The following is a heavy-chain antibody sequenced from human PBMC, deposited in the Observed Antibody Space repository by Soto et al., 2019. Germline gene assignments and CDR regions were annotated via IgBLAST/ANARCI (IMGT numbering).Heavy chain of an antibody. CDR2: IYYSGST. CDR1: GGSISSYY. V-gene: IGHV4-59*08. J-gene: IGHJ4*02. Sequence: SETLSLTCTVSGGSISSYYWSWIRQPPGKGLEWIGYIYYSGSTNYNPSLKSRVTISVDTSKNQFSLKLSSVTAADTAVYYCARGAVFWSGYYVYYPTHYFDYWGQGTLVTVSS. D-gene: IGHD3-3*01. CDR3: ARGAVFWSGYYVYYPTHYFDY.